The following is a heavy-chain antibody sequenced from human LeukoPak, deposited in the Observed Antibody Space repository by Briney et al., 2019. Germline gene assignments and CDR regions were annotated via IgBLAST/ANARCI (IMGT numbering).Heavy chain of an antibody. D-gene: IGHD1-1*01. CDR1: GGTFSSYA. J-gene: IGHJ4*02. CDR3: ARAGIQALEFDY. CDR2: IIPIFGTA. V-gene: IGHV1-69*01. Sequence: APVKVSCKASGGTFSSYAISWVRQAPGQGLEWMGGIIPIFGTANYAQKFQGRVTITADESTSTAYMELSSLRSEDTAVYYCARAGIQALEFDYWGQGTLVTVSS.